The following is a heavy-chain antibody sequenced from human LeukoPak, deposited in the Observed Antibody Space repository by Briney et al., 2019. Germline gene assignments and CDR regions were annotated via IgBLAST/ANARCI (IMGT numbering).Heavy chain of an antibody. CDR1: GYTFTSYG. V-gene: IGHV1-18*01. J-gene: IGHJ5*02. CDR3: ARGDGYNYVDWFDP. D-gene: IGHD5-24*01. CDR2: ISAYYGNT. Sequence: ASVKVSCKASGYTFTSYGISWVRQAPGQGLEWMGWISAYYGNTNYAQKLQGRVTMTTDTSTSTAYMELRSLRSDDTAVYYCARGDGYNYVDWFDPWGQGTLVTVSS.